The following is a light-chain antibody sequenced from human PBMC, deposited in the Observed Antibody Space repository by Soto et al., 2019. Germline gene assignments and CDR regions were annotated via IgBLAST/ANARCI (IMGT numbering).Light chain of an antibody. CDR2: DAS. CDR3: QQCNNWPGT. V-gene: IGKV3-11*01. J-gene: IGKJ3*01. Sequence: EIVLTQSPATLSLSPGERATLSCRASQSVSSFLAWYQQKPGQAPRLLIYDASNRATGTPARFSGSGSGTDFTLTISSLEPEDFAVYYCQQCNNWPGTFGPGTKVDIK. CDR1: QSVSSF.